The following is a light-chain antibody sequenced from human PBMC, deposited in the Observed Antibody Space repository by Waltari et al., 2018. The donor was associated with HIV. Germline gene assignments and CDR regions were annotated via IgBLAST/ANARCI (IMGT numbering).Light chain of an antibody. CDR1: SSTIGHNF. CDR2: DTN. J-gene: IGLJ3*02. CDR3: GTWDNNLSAFWV. V-gene: IGLV1-51*01. Sequence: QSVLTQPPSVSAAPGQKVTISCPGSSSTIGHNFVSCSQQLPATAPKLLIYDTNKRPSGIPDRFSASKSGTSATLAITGLQTGDEAVYYCGTWDNNLSAFWVFGGGTKVTVL.